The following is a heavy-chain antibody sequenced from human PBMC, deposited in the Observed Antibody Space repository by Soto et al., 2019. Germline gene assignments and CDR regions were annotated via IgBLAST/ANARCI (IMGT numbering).Heavy chain of an antibody. V-gene: IGHV3-21*01. CDR2: ISSSSSDI. Sequence: EVQLVESGGGLVKPGGSLRLSCAASGFTFSSYSMNWVRQAPGKGLEWVSSISSSSSDIYYADSVKGRFTISRDNAKNSLYLQMNSLRDEDTGVYYCARALIGIFAYCGGDCYSGAFDIWGQGTMVTVSS. D-gene: IGHD2-21*02. CDR1: GFTFSSYS. CDR3: ARALIGIFAYCGGDCYSGAFDI. J-gene: IGHJ3*02.